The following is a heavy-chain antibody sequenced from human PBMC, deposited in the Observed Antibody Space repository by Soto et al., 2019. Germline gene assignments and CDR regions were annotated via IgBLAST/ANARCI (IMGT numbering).Heavy chain of an antibody. CDR3: ARDLDYYDSSGYGY. Sequence: ASVKVSCKASGGTFSSYAISWVRQAPGQGLEWMGGIIPIFGTANYAQKFQGRVTITADESTSTAYMELSSLRSEDTAVYYCARDLDYYDSSGYGYWGQGTLVTVSS. V-gene: IGHV1-69*13. J-gene: IGHJ4*02. CDR1: GGTFSSYA. D-gene: IGHD3-22*01. CDR2: IIPIFGTA.